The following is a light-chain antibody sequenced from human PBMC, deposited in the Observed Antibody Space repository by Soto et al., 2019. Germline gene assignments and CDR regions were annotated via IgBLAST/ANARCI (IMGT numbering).Light chain of an antibody. Sequence: SASVGDTVTITCRASQDISTLLAWYQQKPGKAPKLLIYGASTLESGVPSRFSGRGSGTDFTLTISSLQPEDFVTYFCQQADSFPLTFGGGTKVDIK. CDR2: GAS. CDR3: QQADSFPLT. J-gene: IGKJ4*01. V-gene: IGKV1D-12*01. CDR1: QDISTL.